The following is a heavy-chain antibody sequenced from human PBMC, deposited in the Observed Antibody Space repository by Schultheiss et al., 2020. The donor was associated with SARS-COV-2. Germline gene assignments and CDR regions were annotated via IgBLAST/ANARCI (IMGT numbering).Heavy chain of an antibody. Sequence: GESLKIPCAASGFTFSSYAMHWVRQAPGKGLEWVAVMSYDGSNKYYADSVKGRFTISRDNAKNSLYLQMNSLRAEDTAVYYCARFRFESLDYWGQGTLVTVSS. V-gene: IGHV3-30*01. D-gene: IGHD3-3*01. CDR3: ARFRFESLDY. J-gene: IGHJ4*02. CDR1: GFTFSSYA. CDR2: MSYDGSNK.